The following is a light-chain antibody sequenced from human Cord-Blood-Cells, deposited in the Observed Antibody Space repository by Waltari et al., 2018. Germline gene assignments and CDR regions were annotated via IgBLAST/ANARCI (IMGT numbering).Light chain of an antibody. CDR2: ASS. V-gene: IGKV1-39*01. CDR3: QQGYSTPKT. J-gene: IGKJ1*01. CDR1: QSISSY. Sequence: DIQMTQSPSSPSASVGDRVTITCRASQSISSYLNWYQQKPGKAPKLLIYASSSLQSGVPSRFSGNGSGTDFTLTISSLQPEDFATYYCQQGYSTPKTFGQGTKVEIK.